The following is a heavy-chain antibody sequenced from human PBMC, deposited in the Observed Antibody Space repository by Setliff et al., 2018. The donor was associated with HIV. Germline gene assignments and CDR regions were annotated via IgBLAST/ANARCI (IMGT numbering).Heavy chain of an antibody. J-gene: IGHJ6*03. V-gene: IGHV4-39*01. Sequence: TLSLTCTVSGDSMKSKSYFWGWIRQSPGKGLEWIGAIDYSGTTYYNPSLKSRLTISVDTSKNLFSLRVTSVTAADTAIYYCARHVPDYDSWSGSPAHYYYYYMDVWGKGTTVTVSS. CDR3: ARHVPDYDSWSGSPAHYYYYYMDV. CDR1: GDSMKSKSYF. CDR2: IDYSGTT. D-gene: IGHD3-3*01.